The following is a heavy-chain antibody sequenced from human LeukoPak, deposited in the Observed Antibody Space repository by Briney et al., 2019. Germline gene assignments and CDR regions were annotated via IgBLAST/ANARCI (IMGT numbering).Heavy chain of an antibody. V-gene: IGHV4-59*08. CDR1: GGSISSYY. CDR2: IYYSGST. J-gene: IGHJ3*02. D-gene: IGHD2-2*01. Sequence: PSETLSLTCTVSGGSISSYYWSWIRQPPGKGLEWIGYIYYSGSTNYNPSLKSRVTISVDTSKNQFSLKLSSVTAADTAVYYCARSRVVPAAAAAFDIWGQGTMVTVSS. CDR3: ARSRVVPAAAAAFDI.